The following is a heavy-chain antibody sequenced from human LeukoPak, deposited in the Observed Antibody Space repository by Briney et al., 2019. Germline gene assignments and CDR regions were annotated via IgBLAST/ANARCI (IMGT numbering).Heavy chain of an antibody. D-gene: IGHD4-23*01. Sequence: SEILSLTCTVSGGSVSSGGYYWSWIRQPPGKGLEWVGYIYHSGSTYYNPSLKSRVTISVDSSENQFSLKLSSVTAADTAVYYCARSKDYGGNLGDFDYWGQGTLVTVSS. CDR3: ARSKDYGGNLGDFDY. CDR1: GGSVSSGGYY. V-gene: IGHV4-30-2*01. CDR2: IYHSGST. J-gene: IGHJ4*02.